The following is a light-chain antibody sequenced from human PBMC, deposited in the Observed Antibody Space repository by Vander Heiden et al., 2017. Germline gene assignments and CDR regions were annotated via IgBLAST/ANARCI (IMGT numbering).Light chain of an antibody. CDR3: QQYYSVPLT. J-gene: IGKJ4*01. CDR1: QSILYHSDNENY. Sequence: DIVMTQSPDSLSVSLGESATIKCKSSQSILYHSDNENYLAWYQQKPGQPPKLLIHWAPAREPGVPDRFSGSGSGADFTLTISNLQAEDVAVYFCQQYYSVPLTFGGGTKVEIK. CDR2: WAP. V-gene: IGKV4-1*01.